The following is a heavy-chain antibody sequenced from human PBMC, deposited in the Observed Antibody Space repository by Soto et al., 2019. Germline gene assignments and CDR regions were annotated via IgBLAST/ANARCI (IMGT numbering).Heavy chain of an antibody. CDR1: GFTFSSYA. J-gene: IGHJ4*02. V-gene: IGHV3-23*01. CDR3: VRHHPRLATHY. D-gene: IGHD6-6*01. Sequence: PGGSLRLSCAASGFTFSSYAMSWVRQAPGKGLVWVSPINGGGGNTYYADSVKGRFTISRDNAKNTLYLQMNSLRAEDTAVYFCVRHHPRLATHYSGPGPLVTVSS. CDR2: INGGGGNT.